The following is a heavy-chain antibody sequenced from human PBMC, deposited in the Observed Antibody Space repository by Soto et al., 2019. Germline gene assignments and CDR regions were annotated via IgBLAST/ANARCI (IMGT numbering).Heavy chain of an antibody. CDR1: GFTFSGSA. Sequence: EVSLRRSCAACGFTFSGSAMHWVRQASWKGLEWVGRIRSKASSYATAYAASVKGRFTISRDDSKNTAYLQMNSLKTEDTAVYDCATFEETSGPNRWYYGIEV. CDR3: ATFEETSGPNRWYYGIEV. V-gene: IGHV3-73*01. D-gene: IGHD6-19*01. CDR2: IRSKASSYAT. J-gene: IGHJ6*01.